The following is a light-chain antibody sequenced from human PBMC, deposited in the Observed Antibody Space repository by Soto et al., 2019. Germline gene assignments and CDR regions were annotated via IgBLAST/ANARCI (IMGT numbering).Light chain of an antibody. V-gene: IGKV1-5*01. CDR1: QSIRTW. Sequence: DIQMTQSPSSLSASVGDRFTITCRASQSIRTWLAWYQQKPGQAPKLLIQDASKLESGVPSRFSGSGSGTDFTLTISSLQPEDFATYYCLQDYNYPWTFGQGTKVDIK. CDR2: DAS. J-gene: IGKJ1*01. CDR3: LQDYNYPWT.